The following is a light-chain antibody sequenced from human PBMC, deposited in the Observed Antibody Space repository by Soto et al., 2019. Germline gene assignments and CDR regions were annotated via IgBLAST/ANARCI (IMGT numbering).Light chain of an antibody. Sequence: DVQMTQSPSTRSASVGDRVRGSGRASQSITSWLAWYQQKPGKAPRLLIYKASTLESGVPPRFSGSGSRTEFTLTISSLQPDDFARYYCQQYNRYPYTFGQGTKVDIK. V-gene: IGKV1-5*03. CDR3: QQYNRYPYT. J-gene: IGKJ2*01. CDR2: KAS. CDR1: QSITSW.